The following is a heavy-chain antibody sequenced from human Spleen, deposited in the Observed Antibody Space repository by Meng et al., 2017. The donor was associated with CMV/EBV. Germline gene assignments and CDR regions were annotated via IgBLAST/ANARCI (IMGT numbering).Heavy chain of an antibody. Sequence: GESLKISCAASGFTVSSNYMSWVRQAPGKGLEWVSGIIWNGGSTGYADSVKGRFTISRDNAKNSLYLQMNSLRAEDTAVYYCARDFPFYSKGAFDIWGQGTMVTVSS. D-gene: IGHD4-11*01. CDR2: IIWNGGST. CDR1: GFTVSSNY. J-gene: IGHJ3*02. V-gene: IGHV3-20*04. CDR3: ARDFPFYSKGAFDI.